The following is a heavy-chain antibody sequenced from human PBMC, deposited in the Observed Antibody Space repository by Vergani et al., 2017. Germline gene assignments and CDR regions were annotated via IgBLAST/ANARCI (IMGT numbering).Heavy chain of an antibody. J-gene: IGHJ5*02. D-gene: IGHD3-10*02. Sequence: QVQLVESGGGVVQPGRSLRLSCAASGFTFNQYGMPWFRQAPGKGLDWVAVTWYDGNNKQYADSVKGRFTISRDNSKSTLYLQMNSLGDEDTGVYYCARELRLLCNRFDPWGQGTLVTVSS. V-gene: IGHV3-33*01. CDR2: TWYDGNNK. CDR1: GFTFNQYG. CDR3: ARELRLLCNRFDP.